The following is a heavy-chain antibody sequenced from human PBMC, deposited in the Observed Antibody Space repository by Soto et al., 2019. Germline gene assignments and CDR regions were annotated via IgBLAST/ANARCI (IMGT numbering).Heavy chain of an antibody. Sequence: SSVKVSCKASGGTFSSYAISWVRQAPGQGLEWMGGIIPIFGTANYAQKFQGRVTITADASTSTAYMELSSLRSEDTAVYYCTNRSRSYYDFWSGYYTGDWFDPWGQGTLVTVSS. J-gene: IGHJ5*02. D-gene: IGHD3-3*01. V-gene: IGHV1-69*13. CDR1: GGTFSSYA. CDR2: IIPIFGTA. CDR3: TNRSRSYYDFWSGYYTGDWFDP.